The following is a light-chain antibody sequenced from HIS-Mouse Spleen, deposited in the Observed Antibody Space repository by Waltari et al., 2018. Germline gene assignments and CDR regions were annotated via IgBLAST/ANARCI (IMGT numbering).Light chain of an antibody. CDR2: RDS. J-gene: IGLJ3*02. CDR1: NIGSKN. CDR3: QVWDSSTWV. Sequence: SYELTQPLSVSVALGQTARITCGGNNIGSKNVHWYQQKPGQAPVLVIYRDSNRPSGIPERFAGYNSGNTATLTISRAQAGDEADYYCQVWDSSTWVFGGGTKLTVL. V-gene: IGLV3-9*01.